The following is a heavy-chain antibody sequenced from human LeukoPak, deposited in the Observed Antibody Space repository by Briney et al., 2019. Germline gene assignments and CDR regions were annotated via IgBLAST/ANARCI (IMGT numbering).Heavy chain of an antibody. V-gene: IGHV3-23*01. CDR1: SFTFSSYA. D-gene: IGHD3-3*01. CDR3: ARAPRSGYYFVY. J-gene: IGHJ4*02. Sequence: GGSLRLSCAASSFTFSSYAMSWVRQAPGKGLEWVSLISVSGTSTYYADSVKGRFAISRDNSKNTLYLQMNSLRAEDTAVYYCARAPRSGYYFVYWGQGTLVTVSS. CDR2: ISVSGTST.